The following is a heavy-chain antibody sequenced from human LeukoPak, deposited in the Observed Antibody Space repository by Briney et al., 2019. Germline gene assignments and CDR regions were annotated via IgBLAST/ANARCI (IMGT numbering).Heavy chain of an antibody. Sequence: SETLSPTCTVSGGSISSYYWSWIRQPPGKGLEWIGYIYYSGSTNYNPSLKSRVTISVDTSKNQFSLKLSSVTAADTAVYYCARGPDTGNAFDIWGQGTMVTVSS. J-gene: IGHJ3*02. CDR2: IYYSGST. CDR3: ARGPDTGNAFDI. CDR1: GGSISSYY. V-gene: IGHV4-59*12. D-gene: IGHD1-26*01.